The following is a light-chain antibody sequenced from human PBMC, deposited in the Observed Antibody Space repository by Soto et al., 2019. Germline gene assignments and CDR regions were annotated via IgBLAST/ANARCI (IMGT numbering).Light chain of an antibody. J-gene: IGLJ1*01. CDR1: SSDVGGYNY. Sequence: QTVMTQPHSVSGSPGQSVTISCTGTSSDVGGYNYVSWYQHHTGKAPKLMIYDVDKRPSGVPGRFSGSKSGNTASLTISGLQAEDEADYYCCSNAGSYPFVYGTGTKVTVL. V-gene: IGLV2-11*01. CDR3: CSNAGSYPFV. CDR2: DVD.